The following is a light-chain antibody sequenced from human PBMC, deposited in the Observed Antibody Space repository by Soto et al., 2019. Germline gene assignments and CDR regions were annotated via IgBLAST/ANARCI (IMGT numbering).Light chain of an antibody. Sequence: QSALTQPPSASGSPGQSVTIPCTGTSNDVGRYGYVSWYQQHPGKAPKLILYEVSKRPSGVPDRFSGSRSGNTASLTVSGLQADDEADYFCSSYIDRDSVVFGGGTQLTVL. CDR3: SSYIDRDSVV. CDR1: SNDVGRYGY. CDR2: EVS. J-gene: IGLJ2*01. V-gene: IGLV2-8*01.